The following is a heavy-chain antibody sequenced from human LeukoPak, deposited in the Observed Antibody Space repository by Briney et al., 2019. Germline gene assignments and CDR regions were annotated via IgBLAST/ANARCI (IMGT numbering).Heavy chain of an antibody. CDR1: GDSVSSNSAA. J-gene: IGHJ4*02. Sequence: SQTLSLTCVISGDSVSSNSAAWNWIRQSPSRGLEWLGRRYYRSKWYSYSAVSVKSRIIINPDTSKNQFSLQLNSVTPEDTAVYYCAGGPGALLHWGQGILVTVSS. CDR2: RYYRSKWYS. D-gene: IGHD3-10*01. CDR3: AGGPGALLH. V-gene: IGHV6-1*01.